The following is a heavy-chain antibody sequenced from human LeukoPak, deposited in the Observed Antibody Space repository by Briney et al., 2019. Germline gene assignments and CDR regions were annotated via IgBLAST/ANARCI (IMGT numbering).Heavy chain of an antibody. J-gene: IGHJ4*02. Sequence: SETLSLTCTVSGGSISSYYWSWIRQPAGKGLEWIGRIYTSGSTTYSPSLKSRVTISVDASKSQFSLKLTSVTAADTAVYYCARGIKAGLGEAPAYWGQGTLVTVSS. CDR3: ARGIKAGLGEAPAY. D-gene: IGHD3-10*01. CDR1: GGSISSYY. V-gene: IGHV4-4*07. CDR2: IYTSGST.